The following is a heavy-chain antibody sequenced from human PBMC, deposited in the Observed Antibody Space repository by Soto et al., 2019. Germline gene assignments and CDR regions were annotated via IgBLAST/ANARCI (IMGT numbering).Heavy chain of an antibody. J-gene: IGHJ3*02. D-gene: IGHD7-27*01. V-gene: IGHV3-30*04. CDR3: ASAHWDDAFDI. CDR2: ISYDGSNK. CDR1: GFTFSSYA. Sequence: GGSLRLSCAASGFTFSSYAMHWVRQAPGKGLEWVAVISYDGSNKYYADSVKGRFTISRDNSKNTLYLQMNSLRAEDTAVYYCASAHWDDAFDIWGQGTMVTVSS.